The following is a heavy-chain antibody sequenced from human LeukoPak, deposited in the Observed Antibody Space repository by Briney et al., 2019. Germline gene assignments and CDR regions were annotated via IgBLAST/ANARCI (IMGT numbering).Heavy chain of an antibody. D-gene: IGHD2-21*01. CDR1: GYSFTKYW. CDR2: IYPDEDYI. CDR3: ATYGVPGNGFTSYFYYGMDV. J-gene: IGHJ6*02. Sequence: GESLKISCKTSGYSFTKYWIGWVRQMPDKGLEWVSMIYPDEDYIMYSPSFQGQVTISADKSISTAYLQWSSLKASDTATYYCATYGVPGNGFTSYFYYGMDVWGQGTTVTVSS. V-gene: IGHV5-51*01.